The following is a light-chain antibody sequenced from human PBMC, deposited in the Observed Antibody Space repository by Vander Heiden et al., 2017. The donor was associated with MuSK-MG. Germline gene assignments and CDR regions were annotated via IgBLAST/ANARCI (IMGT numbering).Light chain of an antibody. Sequence: QSALTQPASVSGSPGQSITISCTGTSSDVGGYNYVSWYQQHPGKAPKLMRYDVSNRPSGVSNRVSGSKSGNTASLTISGLQAEDEADDYCSSYTSSSTLVFGGGTKLTVL. J-gene: IGLJ2*01. V-gene: IGLV2-14*01. CDR3: SSYTSSSTLV. CDR2: DVS. CDR1: SSDVGGYNY.